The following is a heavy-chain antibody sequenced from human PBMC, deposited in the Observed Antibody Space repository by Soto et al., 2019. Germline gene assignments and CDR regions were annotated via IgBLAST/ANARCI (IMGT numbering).Heavy chain of an antibody. Sequence: SPTLSLTCVISGDSVSSNGACWNWIRQSPSRGLQWLGRIYYRSKWFHDYAASVESRMAINPDTSRNQFSLQLNYVIPEDTAVYYCARVHCSAGTCLDGLDFWGQGTTVTVSS. CDR2: IYYRSKWFH. J-gene: IGHJ6*02. V-gene: IGHV6-1*01. CDR1: GDSVSSNGAC. CDR3: ARVHCSAGTCLDGLDF. D-gene: IGHD2-15*01.